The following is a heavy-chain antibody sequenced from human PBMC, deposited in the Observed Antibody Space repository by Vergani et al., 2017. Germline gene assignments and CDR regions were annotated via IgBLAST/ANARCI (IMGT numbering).Heavy chain of an antibody. J-gene: IGHJ3*02. CDR1: GGSISSSSYY. V-gene: IGHV4-39*01. Sequence: QLQLQESGPGLVKPSETLSLTCTVSGGSISSSSYYWGWIRQPPGKGLEWIGSIYYSGSTYYNPSLKSRVTISVDTSKNQFSLKLSSVTAADTAVYYCASHGTLVDAFDIWGQGTMVTVSS. D-gene: IGHD4/OR15-4a*01. CDR2: IYYSGST. CDR3: ASHGTLVDAFDI.